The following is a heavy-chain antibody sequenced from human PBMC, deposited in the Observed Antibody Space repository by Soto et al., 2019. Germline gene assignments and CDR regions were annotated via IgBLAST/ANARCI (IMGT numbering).Heavy chain of an antibody. D-gene: IGHD5-18*01. CDR3: AHSGYSYGKITAFDI. V-gene: IGHV2-5*02. CDR2: IYWDDDK. CDR1: GFSLSTSGVG. J-gene: IGHJ3*02. Sequence: QITLKESGPPLVKPTQTLTLTCTFSGFSLSTSGVGVGWIRQPPGKALEWLALIYWDDDKRYSPSLKSRLTITKDTSKNQVVLTITNMDPVDTATYYCAHSGYSYGKITAFDIWGQGTMVTVSS.